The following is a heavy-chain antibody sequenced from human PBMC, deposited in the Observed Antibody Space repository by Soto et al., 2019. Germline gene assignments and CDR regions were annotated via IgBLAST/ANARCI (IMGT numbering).Heavy chain of an antibody. CDR2: IKSKTDGGTT. CDR1: GFTFSNAW. D-gene: IGHD5-12*01. V-gene: IGHV3-15*01. J-gene: IGHJ6*02. Sequence: NPVGSLRLSCAASGFTFSNAWMSWVRQAPGKGLEWVGRIKSKTDGGTTDYAAPVKGRFTISRDDSKNTLYLQMNSLKTEDTAVYYCTTDRKSGYDLYYYYGMDVWGQGTTVTVSS. CDR3: TTDRKSGYDLYYYYGMDV.